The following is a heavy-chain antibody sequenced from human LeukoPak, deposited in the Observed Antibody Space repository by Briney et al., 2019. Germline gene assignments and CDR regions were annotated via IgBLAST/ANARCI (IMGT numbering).Heavy chain of an antibody. J-gene: IGHJ4*02. V-gene: IGHV3-11*05. CDR2: ISSCSSYT. Sequence: GRSLRLSCAASGFTFSDYYMSWIRQAPGKGLQWISYISSCSSYTNYADSVKGRFTISRDNAKNSLYLQMNSLRAEDTAVYYCAKVSGAYSADYWGQGTLVTVSS. CDR3: AKVSGAYSADY. CDR1: GFTFSDYY. D-gene: IGHD2-15*01.